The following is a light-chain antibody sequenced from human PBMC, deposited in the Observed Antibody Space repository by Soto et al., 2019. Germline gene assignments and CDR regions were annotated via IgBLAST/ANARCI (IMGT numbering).Light chain of an antibody. CDR3: KQAKSFPWT. V-gene: IGKV1-12*01. J-gene: IGKJ1*01. CDR2: ATS. Sequence: DIQMTQSPSSVSASVGDRVTITCRASQGISNWLTWYQQKPGKTPKLLIFATSTLQSGVPSRFSGSASGTDFTLTISSLQPEDSATYYGKQAKSFPWTFGQGTKGEI. CDR1: QGISNW.